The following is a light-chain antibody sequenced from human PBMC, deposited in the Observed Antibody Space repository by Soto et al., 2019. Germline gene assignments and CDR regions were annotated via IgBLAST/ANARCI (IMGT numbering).Light chain of an antibody. CDR3: GAFSGSTVV. CDR2: EVT. Sequence: QSALTQPPSVSGSPGQSVTIPCSGTASSYRVSWYQQSPGTALKLMIYEVTNRPSGVHDRFSGSKSGNTASLNISGLQAEDAADYYCGAFSGSTVVFGGGTKLTVL. V-gene: IGLV2-18*02. J-gene: IGLJ2*01. CDR1: ASSYR.